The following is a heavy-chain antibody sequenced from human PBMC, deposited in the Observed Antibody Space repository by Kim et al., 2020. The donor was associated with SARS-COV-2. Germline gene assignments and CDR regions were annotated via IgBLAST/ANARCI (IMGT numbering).Heavy chain of an antibody. Sequence: ASVKVSCKTSGYTFTTYGITWVRQAPGQGLVWMGWISTYNGNTNYAQNLQGRVTMTTDTSTSTAYMELRSLRYDDTAVYYCARSRTSGRADYWGQGTLVTVSS. V-gene: IGHV1-18*01. CDR2: ISTYNGNT. J-gene: IGHJ4*02. CDR3: ARSRTSGRADY. CDR1: GYTFTTYG. D-gene: IGHD3-10*01.